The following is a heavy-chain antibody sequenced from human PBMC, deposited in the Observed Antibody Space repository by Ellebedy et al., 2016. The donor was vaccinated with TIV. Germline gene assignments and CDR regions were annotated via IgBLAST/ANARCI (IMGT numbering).Heavy chain of an antibody. D-gene: IGHD1-26*01. CDR2: TIPIFKTT. CDR1: EGIFMNYG. Sequence: ASVKVSCXASEGIFMNYGLTWVRQAPGQGLEWIGGTIPIFKTTRYAQKFQGRVPITADESAGTVYMELRSLRSDDTAVYYCAKVGATRVANFEHWGQGTLVTVSS. CDR3: AKVGATRVANFEH. V-gene: IGHV1-69*13. J-gene: IGHJ4*02.